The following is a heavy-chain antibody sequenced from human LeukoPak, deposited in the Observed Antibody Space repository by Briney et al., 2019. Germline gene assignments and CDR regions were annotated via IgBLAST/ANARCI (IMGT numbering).Heavy chain of an antibody. CDR3: ARGPSPDGYNHYYFDY. V-gene: IGHV1-18*01. Sequence: ASVKVSCKASGYTFTSYGISWVRQAPGQGLEWMGWISAYNGNTNYAQKLQGRVTMTTDTSTSTAYMELRSLRSDDTAVYYCARGPSPDGYNHYYFDYWGQGTLVTVSS. J-gene: IGHJ4*02. D-gene: IGHD5-24*01. CDR1: GYTFTSYG. CDR2: ISAYNGNT.